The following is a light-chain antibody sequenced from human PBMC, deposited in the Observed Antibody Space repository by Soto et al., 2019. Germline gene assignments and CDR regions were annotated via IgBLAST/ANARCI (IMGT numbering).Light chain of an antibody. V-gene: IGLV2-11*01. CDR3: CSYVGGWV. J-gene: IGLJ3*02. CDR2: DVS. Sequence: QSALTQPRSVSGSPGQSVSISCAGTSSDFGGYKYVSWYQRHPGKAPKLMIFDVSERPSGVPDRFSGSKSGNTASLTISGLRAEDEADYFCCSYVGGWVFGGETKLTVL. CDR1: SSDFGGYKY.